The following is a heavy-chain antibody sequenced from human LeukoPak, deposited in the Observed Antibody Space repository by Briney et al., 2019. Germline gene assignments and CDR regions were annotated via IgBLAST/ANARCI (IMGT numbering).Heavy chain of an antibody. CDR3: AKGDCTAGACKRFDY. CDR1: GFTFSNYA. CDR2: ISGNGGST. V-gene: IGHV3-23*01. D-gene: IGHD2-8*02. Sequence: GGSLRLSCVASGFTFSNYAMNWVRQAPGKGLEWVSFISGNGGSTYYTDSVKGRFTISRDNSKNTLYLQVNSLRVEDTAVYYCAKGDCTAGACKRFDYWGQGSLVTVSS. J-gene: IGHJ4*02.